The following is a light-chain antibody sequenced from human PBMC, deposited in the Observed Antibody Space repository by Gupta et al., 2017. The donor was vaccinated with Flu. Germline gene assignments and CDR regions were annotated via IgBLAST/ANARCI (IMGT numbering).Light chain of an antibody. CDR1: SSNIGSNA. V-gene: IGLV1-44*01. J-gene: IGLJ1*01. CDR3: AAWDDSLNGHYV. CDR2: GNN. Sequence: QSVLAQPPSASGTPGQRVTIPCSGRSSNIGSNAVNWYQHIPGTAPKLLIYGNNQRPSGVPDRFSGSKSGTSASLAISGLQSEDEADYYCAAWDDSLNGHYVFGTGTKVTAL.